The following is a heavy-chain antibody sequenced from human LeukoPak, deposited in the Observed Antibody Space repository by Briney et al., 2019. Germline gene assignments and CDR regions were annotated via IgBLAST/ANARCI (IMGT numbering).Heavy chain of an antibody. J-gene: IGHJ6*03. D-gene: IGHD3-3*01. CDR1: GFTFSSYG. V-gene: IGHV3-30*02. CDR3: ANVYYDFWSGYPTPKYYYMDV. Sequence: PGGSLRLSCAASGFTFSSYGMHWVRQAPGKGLEWVAFIGYDGSNKYYADSVKGRFTISRDNSKNTLYLQMNSLRAEDTAVYYCANVYYDFWSGYPTPKYYYMDVWGKGTTVTVSS. CDR2: IGYDGSNK.